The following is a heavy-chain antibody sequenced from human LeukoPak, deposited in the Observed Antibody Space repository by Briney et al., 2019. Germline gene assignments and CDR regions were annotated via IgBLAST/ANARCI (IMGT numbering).Heavy chain of an antibody. V-gene: IGHV1-46*01. Sequence: ASVKVSCKASGYTFTSNYIHWVRQAPGQGLEWMGMIYPRDGSTSYAQKFQGRVTVTRDTSTSTVHMELSGLRSEVTAVYYCARDQEGFDYWGQGTLVIVSS. CDR1: GYTFTSNY. CDR3: ARDQEGFDY. J-gene: IGHJ4*02. CDR2: IYPRDGST.